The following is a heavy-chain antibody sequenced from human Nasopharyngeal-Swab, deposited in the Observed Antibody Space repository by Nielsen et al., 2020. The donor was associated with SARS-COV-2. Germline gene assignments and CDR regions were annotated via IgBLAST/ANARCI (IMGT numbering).Heavy chain of an antibody. J-gene: IGHJ6*03. D-gene: IGHD5-18*01. V-gene: IGHV3-49*03. Sequence: GGSLRLSCAASGFTFSSYAMSWFRQAQGKGLEWVTYIRNKDYGGTTEYAASVRGRFTISRDDSKNIAYLQMNSLTTEDTAVYYCTRDFPFSVDTATRGYMDVWGKGTTVTVSS. CDR1: GFTFSSYA. CDR3: TRDFPFSVDTATRGYMDV. CDR2: IRNKDYGGTT.